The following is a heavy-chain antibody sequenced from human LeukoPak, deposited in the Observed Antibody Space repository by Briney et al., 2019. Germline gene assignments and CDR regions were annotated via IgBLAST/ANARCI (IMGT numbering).Heavy chain of an antibody. D-gene: IGHD5-24*01. CDR2: IYYSGST. V-gene: IGHV4-59*01. CDR1: GGSFSPYY. J-gene: IGHJ4*02. CDR3: ARGGRDGYNHPYFDY. Sequence: SETLSLTCTVYGGSFSPYYWNWIRQPPGKGLEWIGYIYYSGSTYYNPSLKSRVTISVDTSKNQFSLKLSSVTAADTAVYYCARGGRDGYNHPYFDYWGQGTLVTVSS.